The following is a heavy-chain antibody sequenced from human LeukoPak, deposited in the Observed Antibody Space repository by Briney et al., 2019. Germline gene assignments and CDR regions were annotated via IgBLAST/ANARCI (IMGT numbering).Heavy chain of an antibody. V-gene: IGHV3-33*01. J-gene: IGHJ4*02. D-gene: IGHD6-19*01. CDR2: IWYDGSNK. CDR3: ARDKEAVAVYYFDY. CDR1: GFTFSSYG. Sequence: GRSLRLSCAASGFTFSSYGMHWVRQAPGKGLEWVAVIWYDGSNKYYADSVKGRFIISRDNSKNTLYLQMNSLRAEDTAVYYCARDKEAVAVYYFDYWGQGTLVTVSS.